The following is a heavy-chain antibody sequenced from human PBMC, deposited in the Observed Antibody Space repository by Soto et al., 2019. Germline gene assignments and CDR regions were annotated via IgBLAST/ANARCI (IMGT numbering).Heavy chain of an antibody. J-gene: IGHJ4*02. V-gene: IGHV1-18*01. D-gene: IGHD3-3*01. CDR2: ISAYNGNT. CDR1: GYTFTSYG. Sequence: ASVKVSCKASGYTFTSYGISWVRQAPGQGLEWMGWISAYNGNTNYAQKLQGRVTMTTDTSTSTAYMELRSLRSDDTAVYYCARVRGYYDFWSGYYMDYWGQGTLVTVS. CDR3: ARVRGYYDFWSGYYMDY.